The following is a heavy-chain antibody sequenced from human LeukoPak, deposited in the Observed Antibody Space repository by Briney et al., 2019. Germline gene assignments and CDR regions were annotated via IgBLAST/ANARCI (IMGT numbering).Heavy chain of an antibody. V-gene: IGHV4-61*02. D-gene: IGHD3-10*01. CDR1: GGLISSGSYY. CDR3: ARHYGSGSYSNNWFDP. Sequence: SETLSLTCTVSGGLISSGSYYWSWIRQPAGKGLEWIGRIYTSGSTNYNPSLKSRVTMSVDTSKNQFSLKLSSVTAADTAVYYCARHYGSGSYSNNWFDPWGQGTLVTVSS. J-gene: IGHJ5*02. CDR2: IYTSGST.